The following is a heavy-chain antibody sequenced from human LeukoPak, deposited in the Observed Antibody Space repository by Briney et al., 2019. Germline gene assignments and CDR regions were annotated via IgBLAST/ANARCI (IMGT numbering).Heavy chain of an antibody. CDR3: ARDGKQWLSEIDAFDI. J-gene: IGHJ3*02. Sequence: GGSLRLSCAASGFTFSSYEMNWVRQAPGKGLEWVSYISSSGSTIYYADSVKGRFTISRDNAKNSLYLRMNSLRAEDTAVYYCARDGKQWLSEIDAFDIWGQGTMVTVSS. V-gene: IGHV3-48*03. D-gene: IGHD6-19*01. CDR2: ISSSGSTI. CDR1: GFTFSSYE.